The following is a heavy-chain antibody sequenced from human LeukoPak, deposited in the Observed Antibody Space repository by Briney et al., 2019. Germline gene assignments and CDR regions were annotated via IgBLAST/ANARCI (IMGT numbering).Heavy chain of an antibody. CDR1: GFTFSGYG. Sequence: GGSLRLSCAASGFTFSGYGMHWVRQAPGKGLEWVAVISYDGSNKYYADSVKGRFTISRDNSKNTLYLQMNSLRAEDTAVYYCAKATIGPFDYWGQGTLVTVSS. CDR2: ISYDGSNK. J-gene: IGHJ4*02. CDR3: AKATIGPFDY. V-gene: IGHV3-30*18.